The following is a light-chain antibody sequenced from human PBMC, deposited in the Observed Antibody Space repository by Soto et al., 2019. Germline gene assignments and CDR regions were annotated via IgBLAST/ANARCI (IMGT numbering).Light chain of an antibody. V-gene: IGKV3-20*01. J-gene: IGKJ1*01. CDR1: QSVSSNF. Sequence: EIVLTQSPGTLSLSPGDRATLSCRASQSVSSNFLAWYQQKPGQAPRILIYGASIRATGIPDRFSGSGSGTDFTLTISRMEPEDFAMYFCHQYGSSPRTFGQGTKVEIK. CDR3: HQYGSSPRT. CDR2: GAS.